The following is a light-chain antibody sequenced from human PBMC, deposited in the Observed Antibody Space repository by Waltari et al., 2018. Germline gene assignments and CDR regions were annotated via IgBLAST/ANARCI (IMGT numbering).Light chain of an antibody. CDR3: QKYSSSPYS. V-gene: IGKV3-20*01. J-gene: IGKJ2*03. CDR2: GAS. CDR1: QSVSSY. Sequence: LTQSPATLSLSPGERATLSCRASQSVSSYLAWYQQKPGQAPRLLIYGASSRATGIPDRFSGSGSGTEFTLTISSLEPEDFAVYYCQKYSSSPYSFGQGTKVEIK.